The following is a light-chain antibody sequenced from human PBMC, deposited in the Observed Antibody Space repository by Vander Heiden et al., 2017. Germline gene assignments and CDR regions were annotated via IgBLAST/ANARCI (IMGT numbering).Light chain of an antibody. Sequence: QSALTPPASVSASPGQSITSSCTGTSSDGGGYQYTSGYQQHPGKAPKLMSDAVSNRPSWVSNRGSGSKSGNNASLTISGLQAEDEAYYDCSSYTSSRTEGFGGGTKLTV. CDR2: AVS. CDR3: SSYTSSRTEG. CDR1: SSDGGGYQY. J-gene: IGLJ2*01. V-gene: IGLV2-14*01.